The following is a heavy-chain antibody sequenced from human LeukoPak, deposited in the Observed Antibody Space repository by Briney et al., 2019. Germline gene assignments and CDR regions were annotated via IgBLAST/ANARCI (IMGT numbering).Heavy chain of an antibody. CDR1: GDSLTGYY. CDR3: ARSRAPSSWFDP. Sequence: SETLSLTCTVSGDSLTGYYWGWIRQPPGKGLEWIGYIYYSGSTNYNPSLKSRVTISVDTSKNQFSLKLSSVTAADTAVYYCARSRAPSSWFDPWGQGTLVTVSS. V-gene: IGHV4-59*08. CDR2: IYYSGST. J-gene: IGHJ5*02. D-gene: IGHD5-24*01.